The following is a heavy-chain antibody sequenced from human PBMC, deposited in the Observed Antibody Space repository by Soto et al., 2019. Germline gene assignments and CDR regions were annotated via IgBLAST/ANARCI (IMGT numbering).Heavy chain of an antibody. Sequence: GGSLRLSCAASGFRFSDHYMTWIRQAPGKGLEWVSKISGDGTTIYYADSVKGRFTVSRDNAKNSVYLQMNSLRAEDTAVYYCASDPYYYASGFWGQGTLVTVSS. CDR2: ISGDGTTI. V-gene: IGHV3-11*01. D-gene: IGHD3-10*01. CDR1: GFRFSDHY. CDR3: ASDPYYYASGF. J-gene: IGHJ4*02.